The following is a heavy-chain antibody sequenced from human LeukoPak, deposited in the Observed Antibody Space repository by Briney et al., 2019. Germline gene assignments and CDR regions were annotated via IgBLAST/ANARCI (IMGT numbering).Heavy chain of an antibody. CDR2: IYTSGST. CDR3: ARGIYCSSTSCPGYNWFDP. D-gene: IGHD2-2*01. V-gene: IGHV4-4*07. CDR1: GGSFSSYY. Sequence: SETLSLTCTVSGGSFSSYYWSWIRQPAGKGLEWIGRIYTSGSTNYNPSLKSRVTMSVDTSKNQFSLKLSSVTAADTAVYYCARGIYCSSTSCPGYNWFDPWGQGTLVTVSS. J-gene: IGHJ5*02.